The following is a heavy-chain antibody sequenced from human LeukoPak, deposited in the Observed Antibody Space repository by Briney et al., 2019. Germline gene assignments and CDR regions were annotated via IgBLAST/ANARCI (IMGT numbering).Heavy chain of an antibody. Sequence: GGSLRLSCAASGFTFSSYGMHWVRQAPGKGLEWVAVISYDGSNKYYADSVKGRFTISRDNSKNTLYLQMNSLRAEDTAVYYCAREGVYATGVYYYYGMDVWGQGTTVTVSS. CDR2: ISYDGSNK. CDR3: AREGVYATGVYYYYGMDV. J-gene: IGHJ6*02. CDR1: GFTFSSYG. D-gene: IGHD5/OR15-5a*01. V-gene: IGHV3-30*03.